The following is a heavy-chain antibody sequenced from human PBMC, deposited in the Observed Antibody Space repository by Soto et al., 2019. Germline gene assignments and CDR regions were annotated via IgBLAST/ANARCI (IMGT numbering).Heavy chain of an antibody. Sequence: QLQLQESGPGPVKPSETLSLTCTVSGGSISSSSYYWGWIRQPPGKGLEWIGSIYYSGSTYYNPSLKSRVTISVDTSKNQFSLKLSSVTAADTAVYYCARGWSSSWYGQYYFDYWGQGTLVTVSS. CDR3: ARGWSSSWYGQYYFDY. CDR1: GGSISSSSYY. CDR2: IYYSGST. D-gene: IGHD6-13*01. V-gene: IGHV4-39*01. J-gene: IGHJ4*02.